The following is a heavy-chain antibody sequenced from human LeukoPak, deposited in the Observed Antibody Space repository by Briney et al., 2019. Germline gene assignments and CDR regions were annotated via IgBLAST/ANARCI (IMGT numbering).Heavy chain of an antibody. J-gene: IGHJ5*02. CDR3: ARGRWYCNYRPSFDP. Sequence: TPQSLSLTCAVYGGSLSGYYWSWIRQPPGKGRGWIGEINHSGSTNYNPSLKSRVTISVDTSKNQFSLKLSSVTAADTAVYYCARGRWYCNYRPSFDPWGQGTLVTVSS. CDR2: INHSGST. V-gene: IGHV4-34*01. D-gene: IGHD4-11*01. CDR1: GGSLSGYY.